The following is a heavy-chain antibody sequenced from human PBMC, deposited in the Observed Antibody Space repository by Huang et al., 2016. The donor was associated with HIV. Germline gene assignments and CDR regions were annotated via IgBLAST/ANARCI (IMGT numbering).Heavy chain of an antibody. Sequence: QVHLLQSGAEVRKPGASVQVSCKASGYTFDRHFIPRVRQAPGQGLEWMGWINPNSGGTKDIQKFQGNITMTRDSSISTCDLDLRGLTADDTAVYYCARAPPGIGAAGPDFWGQGTLVTVSS. CDR3: ARAPPGIGAAGPDF. J-gene: IGHJ4*02. CDR1: GYTFDRHF. V-gene: IGHV1-2*02. D-gene: IGHD6-13*01. CDR2: INPNSGGT.